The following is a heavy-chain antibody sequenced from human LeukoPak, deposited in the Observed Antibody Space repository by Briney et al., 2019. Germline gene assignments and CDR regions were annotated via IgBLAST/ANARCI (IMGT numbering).Heavy chain of an antibody. CDR3: ARAPLWGDILTGYYPFDY. CDR1: GYTFTSYG. CDR2: ISAYNGNT. J-gene: IGHJ4*02. D-gene: IGHD3-9*01. Sequence: ASVTVSFKASGYTFTSYGISWVRQDAGQGLEWMGWISAYNGNTNYAQKLQGRVTMTTDTSTSTAYMELRSLRSDDTAVYYCARAPLWGDILTGYYPFDYWGQGTLVTVSS. V-gene: IGHV1-18*01.